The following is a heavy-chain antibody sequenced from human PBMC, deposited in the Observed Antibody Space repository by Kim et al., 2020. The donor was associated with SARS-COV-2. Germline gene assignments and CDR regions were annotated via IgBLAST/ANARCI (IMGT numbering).Heavy chain of an antibody. CDR3: AREGIGGDYRPLLPSDY. CDR2: INAGNGNT. J-gene: IGHJ4*01. D-gene: IGHD4-17*01. CDR1: GYTFTSYA. Sequence: ASVKVSCKASGYTFTSYAMHWVRQAPGQRLEWMGWINAGNGNTKYSQKFQGRVTITRDTSASTAYMELSSLRSEDTAVYYCAREGIGGDYRPLLPSDYWGQGTLVTVSS. V-gene: IGHV1-3*01.